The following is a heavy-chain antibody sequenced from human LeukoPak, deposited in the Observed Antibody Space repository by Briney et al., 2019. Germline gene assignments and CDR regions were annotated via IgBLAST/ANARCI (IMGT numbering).Heavy chain of an antibody. J-gene: IGHJ1*01. CDR2: IYYSGST. Sequence: SETLSLTCTVSGGSISSYYWSWIRQPPGKGLEWIGYIYYSGSTNYNPSLKSRVTISVDTSKNQLSLKLSSVTAADTAVYYCARLKYYYDSSGYCAEYFQHWGQGTLVTASS. CDR3: ARLKYYYDSSGYCAEYFQH. D-gene: IGHD3-22*01. CDR1: GGSISSYY. V-gene: IGHV4-59*01.